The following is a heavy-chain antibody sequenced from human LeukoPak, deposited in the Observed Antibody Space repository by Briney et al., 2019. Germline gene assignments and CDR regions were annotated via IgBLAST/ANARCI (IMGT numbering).Heavy chain of an antibody. J-gene: IGHJ5*02. CDR2: ISYDGSNK. CDR1: GFTFSSYG. D-gene: IGHD3-10*01. CDR3: AKDLRRFGELFGFDP. Sequence: PGGSLRLSCAASGFTFSSYGMHWVRQAPGKGLEWVAVISYDGSNKYYADSVKGRFTISRDNSKNALYLQMNSLRAEDTAVYYCAKDLRRFGELFGFDPWGQGTLVTVSS. V-gene: IGHV3-30*18.